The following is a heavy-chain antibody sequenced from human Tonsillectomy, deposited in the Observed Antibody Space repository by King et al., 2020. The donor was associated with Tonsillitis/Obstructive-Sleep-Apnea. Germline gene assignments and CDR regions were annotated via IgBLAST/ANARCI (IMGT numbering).Heavy chain of an antibody. D-gene: IGHD2-2*02. CDR1: GYSFTSYW. V-gene: IGHV5-10-1*01. CDR2: IDPSDSYT. CDR3: ASGVYCSSTSCYNY. J-gene: IGHJ4*02. Sequence: VQLVESGAGVKKPGESLRISCKGSGYSFTSYWISWVRQMPGKGLEWMGRIDPSDSYTNYSPSFQGHVTISADKSISTAYLQWSSLKASDTAMYYCASGVYCSSTSCYNYWGQGTLVTVSS.